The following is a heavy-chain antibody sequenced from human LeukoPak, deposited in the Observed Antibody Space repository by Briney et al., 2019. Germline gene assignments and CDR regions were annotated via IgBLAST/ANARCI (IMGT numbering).Heavy chain of an antibody. J-gene: IGHJ4*02. CDR3: ASYGAIPLKV. CDR2: ISSSSSTI. CDR1: GFTFSSYS. V-gene: IGHV3-48*01. Sequence: PGGSLRLSCAASGFTFSSYSMNWVRQAPGKGLEWVSYISSSSSTIYYADSVKGRFTISRDNAKNSLYLQINSLRAGDTAVYYCASYGAIPLKVWGQGTLVTVSS. D-gene: IGHD2-21*01.